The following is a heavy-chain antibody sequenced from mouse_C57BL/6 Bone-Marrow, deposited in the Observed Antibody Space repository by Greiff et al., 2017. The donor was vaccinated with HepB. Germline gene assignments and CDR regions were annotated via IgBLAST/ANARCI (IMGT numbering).Heavy chain of an antibody. J-gene: IGHJ1*03. V-gene: IGHV5-16*01. CDR3: ARDPYYYGYWYFDV. CDR2: INYDGSST. D-gene: IGHD1-1*01. Sequence: EVKLMESEGGLVQPGSSMKLSCTASGFTFSDYYMAWVRQVPEKGLEWVANINYDGSSTYYLDSLKSRFIISRDNAKNILYLQMSSLKSEDTATYYCARDPYYYGYWYFDVWGTGTTVTVSS. CDR1: GFTFSDYY.